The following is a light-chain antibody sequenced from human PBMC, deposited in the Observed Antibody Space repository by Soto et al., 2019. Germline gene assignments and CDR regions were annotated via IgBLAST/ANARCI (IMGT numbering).Light chain of an antibody. J-gene: IGLJ1*01. CDR3: SSDTSSITS. CDR2: DVS. Sequence: QSVLTQPASVSGSPGQSITISCTGTSSDVGGYNYVSWYQQHPGKAPKLMIYDVSNRPSGVSNRFSGSKSGNTASLTISGLQAEDEADYYCSSDTSSITSFGTGTELTV. V-gene: IGLV2-14*01. CDR1: SSDVGGYNY.